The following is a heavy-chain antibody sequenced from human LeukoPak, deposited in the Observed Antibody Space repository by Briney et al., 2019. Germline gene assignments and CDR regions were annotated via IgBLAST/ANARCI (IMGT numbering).Heavy chain of an antibody. CDR3: AKCGSGSNFDY. J-gene: IGHJ4*02. CDR2: ISYDGTNK. V-gene: IGHV3-30-3*01. CDR1: GFTFSNSP. Sequence: PGGSLRLSCAASGFTFSNSPMHWVRQAPGKGLEWMAVISYDGTNKYYADSVKGQFTISRDDSKNTLYLQMNSLRAEDTAVYYCAKCGSGSNFDYWGQGILVTVSS. D-gene: IGHD3-10*01.